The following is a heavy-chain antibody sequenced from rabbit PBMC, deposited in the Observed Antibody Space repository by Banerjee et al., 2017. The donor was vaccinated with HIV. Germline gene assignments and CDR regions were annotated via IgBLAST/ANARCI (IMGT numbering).Heavy chain of an antibody. V-gene: IGHV1S43*01. CDR1: GFSFSSTYY. CDR2: IYTDSDGT. CDR3: ARGDTGSRHSPFNL. Sequence: QEQLEESGGGLVKPGASLTLTCTASGFSFSSTYYMCWVRQAPGKGLELIACIYTDSDGTWYASWVNGRFTITRSTSLNTVTLQMTSLTAADTATYFCARGDTGSRHSPFNLWGPGTLVTV. J-gene: IGHJ4*01. D-gene: IGHD1-1*01.